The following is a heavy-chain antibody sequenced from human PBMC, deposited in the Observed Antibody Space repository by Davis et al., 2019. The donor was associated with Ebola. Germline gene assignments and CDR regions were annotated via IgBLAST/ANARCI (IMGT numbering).Heavy chain of an antibody. D-gene: IGHD3-10*01. Sequence: ASVKVSCKASGYSFTSLYIHWVRQAPGQGLEWMGIINSNSGSTNYAQKFQGRVTMTRDTSTSTVYMELSSLRSEDTAVYYCARDLWFRADAFDIWGQGTMVTVSS. CDR3: ARDLWFRADAFDI. J-gene: IGHJ3*02. CDR2: INSNSGST. V-gene: IGHV1-46*01. CDR1: GYSFTSLY.